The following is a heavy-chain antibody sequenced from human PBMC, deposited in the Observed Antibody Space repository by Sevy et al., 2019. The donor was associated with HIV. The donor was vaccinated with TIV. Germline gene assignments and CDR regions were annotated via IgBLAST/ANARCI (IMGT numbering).Heavy chain of an antibody. CDR3: ARKVENDY. Sequence: GGSLRLSCAASGFTFSSYSMNWVRQAPGKGLEWVSYISSSSSTIYYADSVKGRFTISGDNAKNSLYLQMTSLRAEDTSVYYCARKVENDYWGQGTLVTVSS. J-gene: IGHJ4*02. CDR1: GFTFSSYS. V-gene: IGHV3-48*01. CDR2: ISSSSSTI. D-gene: IGHD1-1*01.